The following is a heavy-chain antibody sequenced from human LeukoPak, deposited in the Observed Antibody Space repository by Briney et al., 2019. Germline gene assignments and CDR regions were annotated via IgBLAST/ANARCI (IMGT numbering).Heavy chain of an antibody. Sequence: GGSLRLSCAASGFTFSHYWMHWVRQGPGKGLVWVSHIKTDGSSTTYADSVKGRFTISRDNAKNTLYLQMNSLRAEDTAVYYCARDRAYGLDVWGHGTTVTVSS. CDR2: IKTDGSST. CDR1: GFTFSHYW. V-gene: IGHV3-74*01. CDR3: ARDRAYGLDV. J-gene: IGHJ6*02.